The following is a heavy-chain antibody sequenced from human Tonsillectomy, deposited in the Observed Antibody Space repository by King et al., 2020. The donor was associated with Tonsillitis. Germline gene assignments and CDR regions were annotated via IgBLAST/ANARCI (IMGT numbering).Heavy chain of an antibody. D-gene: IGHD6-13*01. Sequence: QLVQSGGGLVQPGGSLRLSCAASGFTFSSYEMNWVRQAPGKGLEWVSYISSSGSTIYYADSVKGRFTISRDNAKNSLYLQMNSLRAEDTAVYYCARGSRTVAAAGLGVGYWGQGTLVTVSS. CDR1: GFTFSSYE. J-gene: IGHJ4*02. CDR2: ISSSGSTI. CDR3: ARGSRTVAAAGLGVGY. V-gene: IGHV3-48*03.